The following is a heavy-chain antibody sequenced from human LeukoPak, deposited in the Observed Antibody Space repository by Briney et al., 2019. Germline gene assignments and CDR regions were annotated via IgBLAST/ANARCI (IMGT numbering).Heavy chain of an antibody. J-gene: IGHJ4*02. D-gene: IGHD6-6*01. CDR1: VGSISSYY. Sequence: ASETLSLTYTVSVGSISSYYWSWIRQPPGKGLEWIGYIYYSGSTNYNPSLKSRVTISVDTSKNQFSLKLSSVTAADTAVYYCARALRVYSSSLGFDYWGQGTLVTVSS. V-gene: IGHV4-59*01. CDR2: IYYSGST. CDR3: ARALRVYSSSLGFDY.